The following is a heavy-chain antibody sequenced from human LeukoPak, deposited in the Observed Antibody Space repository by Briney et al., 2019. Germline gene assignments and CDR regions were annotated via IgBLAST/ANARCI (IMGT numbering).Heavy chain of an antibody. CDR1: GFTFSKYA. J-gene: IGHJ4*02. CDR3: ASRQGLGWHYVN. V-gene: IGHV3-23*05. CDR2: ISISATGT. D-gene: IGHD3-10*02. Sequence: PGGSLRLSCAASGFTFSKYAMNWVRQAPGEGLEWVSSISISATGTYYADSVKGRFTISRDNSKNTLYLQMNSLRAEDTAVYYCASRQGLGWHYVNWGQGTLVTVSS.